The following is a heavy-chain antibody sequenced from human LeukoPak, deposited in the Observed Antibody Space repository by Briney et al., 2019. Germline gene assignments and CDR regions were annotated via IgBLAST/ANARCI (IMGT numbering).Heavy chain of an antibody. CDR2: ISQRQIT. J-gene: IGHJ6*03. CDR1: SHSITNNYF. CDR3: VSHEAPYYYIDV. Sequence: SETLSLTCTVSSHSITNNYFGWIRQSPGKGLEWIGSISQRQITYYSPSLRSRVTVSRETSNKQFSLRLTSVTAGDTAIYYCVSHEAPYYYIDVWGKGTPVTISS. V-gene: IGHV4-38-2*02.